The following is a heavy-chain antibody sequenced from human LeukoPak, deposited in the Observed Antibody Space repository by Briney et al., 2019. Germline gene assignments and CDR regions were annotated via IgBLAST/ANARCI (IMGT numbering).Heavy chain of an antibody. V-gene: IGHV4-59*01. CDR3: ACAGGYCRGGDCYDWYFDL. J-gene: IGHJ2*01. Sequence: PSETLSLTCTVSGGSISSYYWSWIRQPPGKGLEWIGYIYYSGSTNYNPSLQSRVTISVDTSKNQFSLKLSSVTAADTAVYYCACAGGYCRGGDCYDWYFDLWGRGTLVTVSS. D-gene: IGHD2-15*01. CDR1: GGSISSYY. CDR2: IYYSGST.